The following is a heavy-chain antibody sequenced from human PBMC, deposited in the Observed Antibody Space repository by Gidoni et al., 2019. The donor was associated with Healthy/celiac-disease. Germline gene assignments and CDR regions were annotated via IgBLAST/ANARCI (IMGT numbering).Heavy chain of an antibody. D-gene: IGHD4-17*01. Sequence: QVQLQESGPGLVKPSQTLSLTCTVSDGSISSGRYYWSWIRQPAGKGLDWIGRIYTSGSTNYNPSLKSRVTISVDTSKNQFSLKLSSVTAADTAVYYCASLTVTTSHYGMDVWGQGTTVTVSS. CDR1: DGSISSGRYY. CDR3: ASLTVTTSHYGMDV. J-gene: IGHJ6*02. CDR2: IYTSGST. V-gene: IGHV4-61*02.